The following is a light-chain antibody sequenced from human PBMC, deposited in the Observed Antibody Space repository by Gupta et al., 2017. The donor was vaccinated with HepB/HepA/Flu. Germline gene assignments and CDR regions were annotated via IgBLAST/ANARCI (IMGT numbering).Light chain of an antibody. Sequence: DIQMTQSPSSLSASVGDSVTITCRESQSVATYLYWYQHKRGQAPKLMVHTSSMGKRGAPCRFSGKGDKKEFSLTSTGRQEEDSANYYGQQSYSPCTFGQGTKLEIK. J-gene: IGKJ2*02. CDR1: QSVATY. V-gene: IGKV1-39*01. CDR3: QQSYSPCT. CDR2: TSS.